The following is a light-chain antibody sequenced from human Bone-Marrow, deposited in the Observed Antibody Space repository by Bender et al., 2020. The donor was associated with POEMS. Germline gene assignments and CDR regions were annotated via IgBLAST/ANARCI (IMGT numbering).Light chain of an antibody. J-gene: IGLJ1*01. CDR3: SSYAGSNNYV. CDR2: EVS. Sequence: QSALTQPPSASGSPGQSVTISCTGTSSDVGAYTYVSWYQQHPGKAPKLMIYEVSKRPSGVPDRFSGSTSGNTAYLTVSGLQAEDEADYYCSSYAGSNNYVFGTGPKVTVL. CDR1: SSDVGAYTY. V-gene: IGLV2-8*01.